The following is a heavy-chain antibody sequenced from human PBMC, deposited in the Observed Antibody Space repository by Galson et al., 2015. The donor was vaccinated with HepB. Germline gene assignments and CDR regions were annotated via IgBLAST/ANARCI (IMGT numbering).Heavy chain of an antibody. D-gene: IGHD3-3*01. CDR2: ISWNSGNI. J-gene: IGHJ4*02. Sequence: SLRLSCAASGFTFDDYAMHWVRQTPGKGLEWVSGISWNSGNIAYADSVKGRFTISRDNAKNSLYLQINSLRAEDTALYYCAKSPYYDFWSDFSYYFDYWGQGTLVTVSS. CDR1: GFTFDDYA. V-gene: IGHV3-9*01. CDR3: AKSPYYDFWSDFSYYFDY.